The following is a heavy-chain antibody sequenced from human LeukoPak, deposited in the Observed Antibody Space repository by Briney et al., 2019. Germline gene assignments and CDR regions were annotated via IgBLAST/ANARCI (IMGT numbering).Heavy chain of an antibody. CDR1: GGSFSGYY. D-gene: IGHD6-6*01. CDR3: ASIAARLRAFDI. J-gene: IGHJ3*02. Sequence: SETLSLTCAVCGGSFSGYYWSWIRQPPGKGLEWIGEINHSGSTNYNPSLKSRVTISVDTSKNQFSLKLSSVTAADTAVYYCASIAARLRAFDIWGQGTMVTVSS. CDR2: INHSGST. V-gene: IGHV4-34*01.